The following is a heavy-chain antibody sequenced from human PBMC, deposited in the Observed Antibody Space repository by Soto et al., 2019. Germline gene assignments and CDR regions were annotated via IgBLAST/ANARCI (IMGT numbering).Heavy chain of an antibody. Sequence: QVQLVESGGGVVQPGRSLRLSCAASGFTFSSYGMHWVRQAPGKGLEWVAVISYDGSNKYYADSVKGRFTISRDNSKNTLYLQMNSLGAEDTAVYYCAKDLGWATLGMVRGYYYYGMDVWGQGTTVTVSS. V-gene: IGHV3-30*18. CDR1: GFTFSSYG. CDR3: AKDLGWATLGMVRGYYYYGMDV. D-gene: IGHD3-10*01. J-gene: IGHJ6*02. CDR2: ISYDGSNK.